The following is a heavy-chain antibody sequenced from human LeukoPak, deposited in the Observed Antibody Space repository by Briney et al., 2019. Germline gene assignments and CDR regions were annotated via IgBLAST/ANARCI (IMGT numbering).Heavy chain of an antibody. CDR2: INHSGYT. J-gene: IGHJ4*02. V-gene: IGHV4-34*01. D-gene: IGHD4-17*01. Sequence: SETLSLTCAVSGVSFNDYYWSWVRQAPGKGLEWIGEINHSGYTNDSPSLKSRVTLSIDTSRKQFSLNLRSVTVADSGIYYCTRMTTGHDYWGQGTLVTVSS. CDR3: TRMTTGHDY. CDR1: GVSFNDYY.